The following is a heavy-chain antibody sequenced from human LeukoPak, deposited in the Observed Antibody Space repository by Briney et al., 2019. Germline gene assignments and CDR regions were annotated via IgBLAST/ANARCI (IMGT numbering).Heavy chain of an antibody. CDR2: MNPNSGNT. CDR1: GYTFTSYD. CDR3: ARGRQKVRGIIIRPFDS. J-gene: IGHJ4*02. Sequence: ASVKVSCTASGYTFTSYDINWVRQATGQGLEWMGWMNPNSGNTAYAQTVQGRVTITRDTSISTAYMELSSLRSEDTAVYYCARGRQKVRGIIIRPFDSWGQGTLVTVSS. D-gene: IGHD3-10*01. V-gene: IGHV1-8*01.